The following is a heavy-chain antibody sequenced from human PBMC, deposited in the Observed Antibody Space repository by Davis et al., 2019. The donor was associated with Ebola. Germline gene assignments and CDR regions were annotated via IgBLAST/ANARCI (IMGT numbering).Heavy chain of an antibody. D-gene: IGHD2-21*01. V-gene: IGHV4-39*07. J-gene: IGHJ2*01. Sequence: PSETLSLTCTVSGGSISSRSYYWAWIRQPPGKGLEWIGSIYYSGSTYYNPSLKSRVTISVDTSKNQFSLKLSSVTAADTAVYYCARGGRVFPHSYWYFDLWGRGTLVTVSS. CDR1: GGSISSRSYY. CDR3: ARGGRVFPHSYWYFDL. CDR2: IYYSGST.